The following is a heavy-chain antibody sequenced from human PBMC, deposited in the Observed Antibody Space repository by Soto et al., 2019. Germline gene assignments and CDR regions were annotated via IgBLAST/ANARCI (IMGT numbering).Heavy chain of an antibody. V-gene: IGHV3-21*01. D-gene: IGHD1-26*01. J-gene: IGHJ6*02. CDR2: ISSSSSYI. CDR1: GFSFSSYS. Sequence: GGSLGLACAASGFSFSSYSMNGSRQAPGKGLEWVSSISSSSSYIYYADSVKGRFTISRDNAKNSLYLQMNSLRAEDTAVYYCARDPSPSSGSYNSYYYYGMDVWGQGTTVTVSS. CDR3: ARDPSPSSGSYNSYYYYGMDV.